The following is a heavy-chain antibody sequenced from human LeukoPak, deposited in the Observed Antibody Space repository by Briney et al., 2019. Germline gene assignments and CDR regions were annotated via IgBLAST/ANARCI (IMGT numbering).Heavy chain of an antibody. CDR2: IYYSGST. V-gene: IGHV4-59*01. Sequence: SETLSLTCTVSGGSISSYYWSWIRQPPGKGLEWIGYIYYSGSTNYNPSLKSRVTISVDTSKNQFSLKLSSVTAADTAVYYCARDASYYDFWSGYPRPYGMDVWGQGTTVTVPS. CDR3: ARDASYYDFWSGYPRPYGMDV. CDR1: GGSISSYY. D-gene: IGHD3-3*01. J-gene: IGHJ6*02.